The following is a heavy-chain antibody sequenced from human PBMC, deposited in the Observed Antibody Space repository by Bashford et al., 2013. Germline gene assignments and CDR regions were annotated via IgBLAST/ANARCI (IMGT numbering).Heavy chain of an antibody. CDR3: ARDGNIVATIAFDI. J-gene: IGHJ3*02. D-gene: IGHD5-12*01. CDR1: GFTFSSYW. Sequence: SGGSLRLSCAASGFTFSSYWIHWVRQAPGKGLVWVSRINSNGNSTTYADSVKGRFTISRDNAKNSLYLQMNSLRAEDTAVYYCARDGNIVATIAFDIWGQGTMVTVSS. V-gene: IGHV3-74*03. CDR2: INSNGNST.